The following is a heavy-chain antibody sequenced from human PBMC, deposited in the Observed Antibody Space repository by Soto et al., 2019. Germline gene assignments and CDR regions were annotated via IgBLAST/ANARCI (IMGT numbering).Heavy chain of an antibody. J-gene: IGHJ6*04. D-gene: IGHD3-3*01. V-gene: IGHV3-33*01. CDR3: ARDCGLRFLEWFGDV. CDR1: GFTFSSYG. Sequence: QVQLVESGGGVVQPGRSLRLSCAASGFTFSSYGMHWVRQAPGKGLEGVAVIWYDGSNKYYADSVKGRFTISRDNSKNTLYLQRNSLRAEDTAVYYCARDCGLRFLEWFGDVWGKGTTVTVSS. CDR2: IWYDGSNK.